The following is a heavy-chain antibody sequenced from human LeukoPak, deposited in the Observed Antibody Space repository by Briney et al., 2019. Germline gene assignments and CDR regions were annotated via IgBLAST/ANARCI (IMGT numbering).Heavy chain of an antibody. J-gene: IGHJ4*02. CDR1: GYSFTTYW. CDR2: IYPDDSDT. V-gene: IGHV5-51*01. Sequence: GESLKISCKGSGYSFTTYWIGWVRQMPGKGLEWMGIIYPDDSDTRYSPSFQGQVTISADKSISTAYLQWTSPQASHTAMYYCARQGGAGASPLDYWGQGTLVTVSS. CDR3: ARQGGAGASPLDY. D-gene: IGHD1-26*01.